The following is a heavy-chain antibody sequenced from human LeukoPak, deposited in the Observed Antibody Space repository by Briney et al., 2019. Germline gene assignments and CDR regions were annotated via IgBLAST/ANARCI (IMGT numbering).Heavy chain of an antibody. V-gene: IGHV3-23*01. J-gene: IGHJ6*02. Sequence: PGGSLRLSCAASGFTFSSYAMSWVRQAPGKGLEWVSSIGATGGSTYYADSVKGRFTISRDNAKNSLYLQMNSLRAEDTAVYYCARRSPLSGYARAQYYYGMGVWGQGTTVSVSS. CDR1: GFTFSSYA. CDR2: IGATGGST. D-gene: IGHD5-12*01. CDR3: ARRSPLSGYARAQYYYGMGV.